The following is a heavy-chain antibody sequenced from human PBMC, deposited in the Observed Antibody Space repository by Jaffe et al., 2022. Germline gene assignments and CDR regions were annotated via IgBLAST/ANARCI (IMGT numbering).Heavy chain of an antibody. Sequence: QVQLQESGPGLVKPSETLSLTCAVSGYSISSGYYWGWIRQPPGKGLEWIGSIYHSGSTYYNPSLKSRVTISVDTSKNQFSLKLSSVTAADTAVYYCARYESRPRGWFGELAYYFDYWGQGTLVTVSS. V-gene: IGHV4-38-2*01. CDR1: GYSISSGYY. J-gene: IGHJ4*02. CDR3: ARYESRPRGWFGELAYYFDY. CDR2: IYHSGST. D-gene: IGHD3-10*01.